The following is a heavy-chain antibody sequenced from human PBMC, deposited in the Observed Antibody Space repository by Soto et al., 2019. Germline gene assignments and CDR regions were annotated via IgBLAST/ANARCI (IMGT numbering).Heavy chain of an antibody. CDR2: ISSYNGDT. CDR3: ARDKDRQQLGGNYYYGIDV. D-gene: IGHD3-3*02. CDR1: GYTFTRSG. Sequence: GASVKVSCKASGYTFTRSGISWVRQAPGQGPEWMGWISSYNGDTNYAQTFQGRVRITADESTSTAYMELTSLRSEDTAVYYCARDKDRQQLGGNYYYGIDVWGQGTTVTVSS. J-gene: IGHJ6*02. V-gene: IGHV1-18*01.